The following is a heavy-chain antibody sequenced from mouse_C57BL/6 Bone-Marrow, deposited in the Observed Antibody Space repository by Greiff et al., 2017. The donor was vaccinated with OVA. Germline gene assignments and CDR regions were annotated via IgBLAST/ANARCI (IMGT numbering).Heavy chain of an antibody. CDR3: ARGDITTVVATKYFDV. CDR2: IDPSDSYT. CDR1: GYTFTSYW. D-gene: IGHD1-1*01. Sequence: QVQLKQPGAELVRPGTSVKLSCKASGYTFTSYWMHWVKQRPGQGLEWIGVIDPSDSYTNYNQKFKGKATLTVDTSSSTAYMQLSSLTSEDSAVYYCARGDITTVVATKYFDVWGTGTTVTVSS. V-gene: IGHV1-59*01. J-gene: IGHJ1*03.